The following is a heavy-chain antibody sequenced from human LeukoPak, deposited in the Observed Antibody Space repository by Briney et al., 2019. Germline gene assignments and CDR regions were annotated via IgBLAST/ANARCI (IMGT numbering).Heavy chain of an antibody. CDR1: GGSFSGYY. CDR2: INHSGST. V-gene: IGHV4-34*01. J-gene: IGHJ6*03. D-gene: IGHD2-15*01. CDR3: ARHERYCSGGSCYWGYYYYYYMDV. Sequence: PSETLSLTCAVYGGSFSGYYWSWIRQPPGKGLEWIGEINHSGSTNYNPSLKSRVTISVDTSKNQFSLKLSSVTAADTAVYYCARHERYCSGGSCYWGYYYYYYMDVWGKGTTVTISS.